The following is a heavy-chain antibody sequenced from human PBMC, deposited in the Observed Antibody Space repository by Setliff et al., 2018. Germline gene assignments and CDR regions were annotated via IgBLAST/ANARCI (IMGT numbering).Heavy chain of an antibody. D-gene: IGHD5-18*01. J-gene: IGHJ4*02. CDR3: ARSPFPVDTVMVTTFDS. Sequence: SVKVSCKTSRGTFSNYAISWVRQAPGQGLEWMGGTTPILTTANYAQKFQGRVTITADESTSTAYMELSSLKSEDTAVYYCARSPFPVDTVMVTTFDSWGQGTLVTVSS. CDR1: RGTFSNYA. CDR2: TTPILTTA. V-gene: IGHV1-69*13.